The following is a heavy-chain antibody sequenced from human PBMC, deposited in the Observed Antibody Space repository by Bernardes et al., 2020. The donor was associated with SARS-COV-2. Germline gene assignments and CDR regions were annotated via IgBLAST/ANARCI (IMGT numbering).Heavy chain of an antibody. CDR2: ISWNSGSI. D-gene: IGHD6-6*01. V-gene: IGHV3-9*01. CDR1: GFTFDDYA. J-gene: IGHJ3*02. CDR3: AKERKLPFSDAFDI. Sequence: GGSLRLSCAASGFTFDDYAMHWVRQAPGKGLEWVSGISWNSGSIGYADSVKGRFTISRDNAKNSLYLQMNSLRAEDTALYYCAKERKLPFSDAFDIWGQGTMVTVSS.